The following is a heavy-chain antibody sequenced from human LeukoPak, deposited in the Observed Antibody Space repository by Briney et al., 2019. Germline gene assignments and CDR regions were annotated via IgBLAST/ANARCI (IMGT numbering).Heavy chain of an antibody. CDR2: IYYSGST. D-gene: IGHD6-13*01. Sequence: EPSETLSLTCTVSGGSISSSNYYWGWIRQPPGKGLEWIGSIYYSGSTYYNPSLKSRVTISVDTSKNQFSLKLSSVIAADTAVYYCARLGYSSSWTPVYWGQGTLVTVSS. J-gene: IGHJ4*02. V-gene: IGHV4-39*01. CDR1: GGSISSSNYY. CDR3: ARLGYSSSWTPVY.